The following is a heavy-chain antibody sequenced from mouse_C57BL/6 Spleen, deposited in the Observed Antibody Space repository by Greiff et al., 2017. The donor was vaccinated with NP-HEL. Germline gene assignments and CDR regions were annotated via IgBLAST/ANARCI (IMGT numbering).Heavy chain of an antibody. CDR1: GYTFTSYD. J-gene: IGHJ4*01. CDR2: IYPRDGST. D-gene: IGHD2-4*01. Sequence: QVQLKESGPELVKPGASVKLSCKASGYTFTSYDINWVKQRPGQGPEWIGWIYPRDGSTKYNEKFKGKATLTVDTASSTAYMELHSLTSEDSAVYFCARDYDEDYYAMDYWGQGTSVTVSS. CDR3: ARDYDEDYYAMDY. V-gene: IGHV1-85*01.